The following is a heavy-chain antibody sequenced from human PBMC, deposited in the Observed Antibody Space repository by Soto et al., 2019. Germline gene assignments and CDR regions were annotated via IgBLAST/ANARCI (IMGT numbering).Heavy chain of an antibody. V-gene: IGHV3-13*01. CDR1: GFTFSSYD. CDR2: IGTAGDT. Sequence: GGSLRLSCAASGFTFSSYDMHWVRQATGKGLEWVSAIGTAGDTYYPGSVKGRFTISRENAKNSLYLQMNSLRAGDTAVYYCARAYGGLRFLEWKLDYYYMDVWGKGTTVTVSS. CDR3: ARAYGGLRFLEWKLDYYYMDV. J-gene: IGHJ6*03. D-gene: IGHD3-3*01.